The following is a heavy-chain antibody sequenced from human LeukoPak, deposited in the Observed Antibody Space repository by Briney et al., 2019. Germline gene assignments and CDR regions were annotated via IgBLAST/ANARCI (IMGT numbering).Heavy chain of an antibody. CDR3: ARPDAVADTGAFDAFDI. J-gene: IGHJ3*02. CDR1: GGTFSTYA. V-gene: IGHV1-69*13. CDR2: IIPIFVTA. D-gene: IGHD6-19*01. Sequence: PSVKVSCKASGGTFSTYAISWVRQAPGQGLEWMGGIIPIFVTANYAQKFQGRVTITADESTSTAYMELSSLRSEDTAVYYCARPDAVADTGAFDAFDIWGQGTMVTVSS.